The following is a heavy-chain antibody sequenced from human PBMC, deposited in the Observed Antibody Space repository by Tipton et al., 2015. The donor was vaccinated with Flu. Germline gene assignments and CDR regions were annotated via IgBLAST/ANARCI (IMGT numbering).Heavy chain of an antibody. D-gene: IGHD5-18*01. Sequence: TLSLTCTVAGGSISSYYWSWIRQPPGKGLEWIGYIYYSGSTNYNPSLKSRVTISVDTSKNQFSLKLSSVTAADTAVYYCASASTDTAMAHGDYYYGMDVWGQGP. V-gene: IGHV4-59*07. CDR1: GGSISSYY. CDR3: ASASTDTAMAHGDYYYGMDV. J-gene: IGHJ6*02. CDR2: IYYSGST.